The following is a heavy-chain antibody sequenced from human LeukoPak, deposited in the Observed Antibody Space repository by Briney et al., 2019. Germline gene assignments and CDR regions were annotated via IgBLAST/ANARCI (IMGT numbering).Heavy chain of an antibody. V-gene: IGHV4-39*07. D-gene: IGHD3-10*01. CDR2: VYYSGST. J-gene: IGHJ4*02. Sequence: SETLSLTCTVSGGTIGSSSYNWGWIRQPPGKGLEWIGSVYYSGSTYYNPSLKSRVTMSVDTSKNQFSLKLSSVTAADTAVYYCTGNYYGSGSYYSEDRYWGQGTLVTVSS. CDR1: GGTIGSSSYN. CDR3: TGNYYGSGSYYSEDRY.